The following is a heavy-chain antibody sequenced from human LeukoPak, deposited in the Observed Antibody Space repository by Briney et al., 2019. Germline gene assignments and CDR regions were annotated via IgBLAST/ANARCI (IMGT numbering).Heavy chain of an antibody. CDR2: FYSGGST. D-gene: IGHD6-19*01. CDR3: AASGWLGYFDY. Sequence: RPGGSLRLSCAASGFIVSSNYMSWVRQAPGKGLQWVSVFYSGGSTYYTDSGKGRFTISRDNSKNTVYLQMNSLRAEDTAVYYCAASGWLGYFDYWGQGTLVTVSS. CDR1: GFIVSSNY. J-gene: IGHJ4*02. V-gene: IGHV3-53*01.